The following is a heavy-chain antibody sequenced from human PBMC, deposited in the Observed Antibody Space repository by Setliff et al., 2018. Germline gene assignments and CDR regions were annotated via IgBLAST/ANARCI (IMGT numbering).Heavy chain of an antibody. CDR1: GFRFSSYA. V-gene: IGHV3-23*01. CDR2: VSGSGVNT. Sequence: GESLKIPCVASGFRFSSYAMNWVRQAPGKGLEWVSGVSGSGVNTFYADSVKGRFTISRDDSKNTLYLQMNSLRTEDTAPYYCAKDLGVNFGELIAWGQGTLVTVSS. J-gene: IGHJ5*02. CDR3: AKDLGVNFGELIA. D-gene: IGHD3-10*01.